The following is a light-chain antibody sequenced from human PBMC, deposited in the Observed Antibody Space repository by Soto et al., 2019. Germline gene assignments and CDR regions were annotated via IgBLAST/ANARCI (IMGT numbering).Light chain of an antibody. Sequence: QSVLTQPASVSGSPGQSITTSCTGTSSDIGAYNFVSWYQQHPGKAPKLMLYDVNIRPSGVSNRFSGSKSGNTASLTISGLQAEDEADYYCTSWTTSTTMIFG. J-gene: IGLJ2*01. V-gene: IGLV2-14*03. CDR3: TSWTTSTTMI. CDR1: SSDIGAYNF. CDR2: DVN.